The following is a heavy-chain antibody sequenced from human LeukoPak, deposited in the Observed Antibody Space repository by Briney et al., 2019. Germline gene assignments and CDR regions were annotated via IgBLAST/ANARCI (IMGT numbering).Heavy chain of an antibody. D-gene: IGHD3-10*01. V-gene: IGHV3-64*04. CDR2: ISSNGGST. J-gene: IGHJ4*02. CDR1: GFTFSSYA. Sequence: GGSLRLSCSASGFTFSSYAMYWVRQAPGKGLEYVSGISSNGGSTYYADSVKGRFTISRDNSKNTLYLQMSSLKASDTAIYYCARLPSIVRGVIGFDYWGQGTLVTVSS. CDR3: ARLPSIVRGVIGFDY.